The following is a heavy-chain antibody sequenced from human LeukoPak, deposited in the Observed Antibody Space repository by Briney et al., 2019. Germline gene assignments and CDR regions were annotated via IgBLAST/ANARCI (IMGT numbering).Heavy chain of an antibody. V-gene: IGHV4-30-2*01. CDR3: ARPYYYDSSGYPKRADAFDI. CDR2: IYHSGST. Sequence: SETLSLTCTVSGGSISSGGYYWSWIRQPRGKGLEWIGYIYHSGSTYYNPSLKSRVTISVDRSKNQFSLKLSSVTAADTAVYYCARPYYYDSSGYPKRADAFDIWGQGTMVTVSS. CDR1: GGSISSGGYY. J-gene: IGHJ3*02. D-gene: IGHD3-22*01.